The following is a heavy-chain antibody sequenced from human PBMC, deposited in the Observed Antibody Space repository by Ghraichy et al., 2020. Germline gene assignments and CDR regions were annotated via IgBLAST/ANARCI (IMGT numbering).Heavy chain of an antibody. CDR1: GGSISSDY. Sequence: SETLSLTCTVSGGSISSDYWNWIWKRQGKGLELIWYIYYSGSTNYNPSLTRRVTISVDTSKNQFSLKLSSVSAAATAVYCCASILNTRGYSYGPFDYWGQGTLVTVS. D-gene: IGHD5-18*01. CDR2: IYYSGST. V-gene: IGHV4-59*08. CDR3: ASILNTRGYSYGPFDY. J-gene: IGHJ4*02.